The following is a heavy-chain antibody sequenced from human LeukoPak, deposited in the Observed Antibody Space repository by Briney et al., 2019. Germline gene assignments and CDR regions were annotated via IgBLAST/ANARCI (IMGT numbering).Heavy chain of an antibody. CDR2: IKEDGSEI. D-gene: IGHD3-10*01. CDR3: VTDQTGRHPYFFDY. J-gene: IGHJ4*02. Sequence: GGSLRLSCAASGFTFSTYWMTWVRHVLGKGLEWVANIKEDGSEIYYVDAVKGRFSISRDNAKTSLYLQMNNLSVADTAVYYCVTDQTGRHPYFFDYWGQGTLVTVSS. CDR1: GFTFSTYW. V-gene: IGHV3-7*01.